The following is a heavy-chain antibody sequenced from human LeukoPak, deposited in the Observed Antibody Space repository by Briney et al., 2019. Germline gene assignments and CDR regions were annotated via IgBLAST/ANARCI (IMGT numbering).Heavy chain of an antibody. V-gene: IGHV3-30-3*01. CDR2: ISYDGSNK. J-gene: IGHJ4*02. CDR3: AKELYYYDSCGEYPLDY. D-gene: IGHD3-22*01. Sequence: PGGSLRLSCAASGFTFSSYAMHWVRQAPGKGLEWVAVISYDGSNKYYADSVKGRFTISRDNSKNTLYLQMNSLRAEDTAVYYCAKELYYYDSCGEYPLDYWGQGTLVTVSS. CDR1: GFTFSSYA.